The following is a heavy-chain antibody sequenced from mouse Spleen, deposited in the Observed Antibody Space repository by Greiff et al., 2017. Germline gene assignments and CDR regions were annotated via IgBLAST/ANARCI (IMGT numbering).Heavy chain of an antibody. Sequence: EVQRVESGGGLVKPGGSLKLSCAASGFTFSSYAMSWVRQSPEKRLEWVAEISSGGSYTYYPDTVTGRFTISRDNAKTTLYLEMSSLRSEDTAMYYCAREGLGPWFAYWGQGTLVTVSA. J-gene: IGHJ3*01. CDR2: ISSGGSYT. V-gene: IGHV5-9-4*01. CDR3: AREGLGPWFAY. D-gene: IGHD3-3*01. CDR1: GFTFSSYA.